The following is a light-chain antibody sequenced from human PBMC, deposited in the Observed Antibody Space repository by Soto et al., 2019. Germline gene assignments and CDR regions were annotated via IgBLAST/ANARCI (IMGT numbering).Light chain of an antibody. CDR3: QQYMSSVT. J-gene: IGKJ1*01. Sequence: EIVFTQAPGSLSLSPGQRATLSCRASQSVDTSFFAWYQKKPGQAPRLLIYGASKRATGIPDRFSGSGSGTDFTLIISRLEPEDFAVYYSQQYMSSVTFGQGTKVEIK. CDR1: QSVDTSF. CDR2: GAS. V-gene: IGKV3-20*01.